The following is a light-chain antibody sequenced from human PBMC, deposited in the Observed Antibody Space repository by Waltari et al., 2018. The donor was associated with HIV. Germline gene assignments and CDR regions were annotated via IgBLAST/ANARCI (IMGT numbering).Light chain of an antibody. CDR3: QKYCNTPRT. CDR1: RTILYHSHNKNH. J-gene: IGKJ4*01. CDR2: WAS. Sequence: DIVLTQSPDALALSLGERATINCKSSRTILYHSHNKNHLAWYQQKPGQPPKLLIYWASTRESRDPNRISGSGSGTDFTLTIRNVHTEDMCVYYCQKYCNTPRTFGGGTKVEIK. V-gene: IGKV4-1*01.